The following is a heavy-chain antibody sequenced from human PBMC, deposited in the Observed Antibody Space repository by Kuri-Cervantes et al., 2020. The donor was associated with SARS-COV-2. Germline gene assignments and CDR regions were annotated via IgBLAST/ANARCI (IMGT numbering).Heavy chain of an antibody. V-gene: IGHV1-69*13. J-gene: IGHJ4*02. D-gene: IGHD6-6*01. CDR1: GGTFSSYA. Sequence: SVKVSCKASGGTFSSYAISWVRQAPGQGLEWMGGIIPIFGTANYAQKFQGRVTITADESTSTAYMELSSLRSEDTAVYYCARDAGDSIGNSSSGYWGQGTRVTVSS. CDR2: IIPIFGTA. CDR3: ARDAGDSIGNSSSGY.